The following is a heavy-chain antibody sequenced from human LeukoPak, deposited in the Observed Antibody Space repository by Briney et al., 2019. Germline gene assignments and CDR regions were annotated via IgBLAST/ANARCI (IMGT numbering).Heavy chain of an antibody. V-gene: IGHV3-66*01. CDR3: ARSIVGATRGAFDI. CDR2: IYSGGNT. Sequence: GGSLRLSCAASGFTVSRNYMNWVRQAPGKGLEWVSVIYSGGNTYYADSVKDRFTISRDNSKNTLYLQMNSLRAEDTAVYYCARSIVGATRGAFDIWGQGTMVTVSS. CDR1: GFTVSRNY. J-gene: IGHJ3*02. D-gene: IGHD1-26*01.